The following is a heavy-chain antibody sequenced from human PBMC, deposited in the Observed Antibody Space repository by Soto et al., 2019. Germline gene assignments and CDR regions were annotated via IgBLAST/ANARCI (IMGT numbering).Heavy chain of an antibody. CDR3: AKAARSSGRYYYYYGMDV. CDR1: GFTFSSYG. V-gene: IGHV3-30*18. Sequence: QVQLVESGGGVVQPGRSLRLSCAASGFTFSSYGMHWVRQAPGKGLEWVAVISYDGSNKYYADSVKGRFTISRDNSKNTLYLQMNSLRAEDTAVYYFAKAARSSGRYYYYYGMDVWGQGTTVTVSS. D-gene: IGHD6-19*01. J-gene: IGHJ6*02. CDR2: ISYDGSNK.